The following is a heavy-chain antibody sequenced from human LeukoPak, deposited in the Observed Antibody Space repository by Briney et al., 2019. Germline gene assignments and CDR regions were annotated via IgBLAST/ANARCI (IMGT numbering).Heavy chain of an antibody. Sequence: GGSLRLSCAASGLTFTNYRMTWVRQAPGKGLEWVSSISSTSGYIFYADSVQGRFTISRDNAKSSLYLQMNSLRAEDTAVYYCARENGDYADAFDIWGQGTMVTVSS. CDR1: GLTFTNYR. CDR3: ARENGDYADAFDI. CDR2: ISSTSGYI. D-gene: IGHD4-17*01. V-gene: IGHV3-21*01. J-gene: IGHJ3*02.